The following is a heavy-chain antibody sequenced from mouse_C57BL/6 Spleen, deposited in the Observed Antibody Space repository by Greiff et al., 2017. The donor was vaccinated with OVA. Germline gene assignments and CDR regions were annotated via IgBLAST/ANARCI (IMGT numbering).Heavy chain of an antibody. V-gene: IGHV2-2*01. CDR2: IWSGGST. CDR1: GFSLTSYG. D-gene: IGHD1-1*01. Sequence: VHLVESGPGLVQPSQSLSITCTVSGFSLTSYGVHWVRQSPGKGLEWLGVIWSGGSTDYNAAFISRLSISKDKSKSQLFFKMNRLQADDTSIYYCARGNDGSSYWYFDVWGTGTTVTVSS. CDR3: ARGNDGSSYWYFDV. J-gene: IGHJ1*03.